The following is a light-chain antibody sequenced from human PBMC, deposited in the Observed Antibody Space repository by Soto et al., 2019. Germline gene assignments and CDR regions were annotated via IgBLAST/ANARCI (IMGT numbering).Light chain of an antibody. CDR1: SSDVGGYNY. CDR3: SSYAGSNNSV. Sequence: QSARTQPPSASGSPGQSVTISCTGTSSDVGGYNYVSWYQQHPGKAPKLMIYEVSKRPSGVPDRFSGSKSGNTASLTVSGLQAEDEADYYCSSYAGSNNSVFGTGTRSPS. J-gene: IGLJ1*01. V-gene: IGLV2-8*01. CDR2: EVS.